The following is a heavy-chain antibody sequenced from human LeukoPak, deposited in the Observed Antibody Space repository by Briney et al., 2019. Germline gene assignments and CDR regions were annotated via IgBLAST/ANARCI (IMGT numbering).Heavy chain of an antibody. CDR2: IRSSSSYI. CDR3: ARSTIFGVVTFDY. J-gene: IGHJ4*02. Sequence: XXXXXXKGVEGXASIRSSSSYIYYGDSVKGRFTISRDNAKNSLYLQMNSLRAEDTAVYYCARSTIFGVVTFDYWGQGTLVTVSS. V-gene: IGHV3-21*01. D-gene: IGHD3-3*01.